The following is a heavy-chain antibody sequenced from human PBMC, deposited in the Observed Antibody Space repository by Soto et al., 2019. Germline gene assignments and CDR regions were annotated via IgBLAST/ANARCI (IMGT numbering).Heavy chain of an antibody. Sequence: EVQLVESGGGLVQPGRSLRLSCAASGFTFDDYAMHWVRQAPGKGLEWVSGISWNSGSIGYADSVKGRFTISRDNAXXSLYLQMNSLRAEDTALYYCAKDSVAGTHYYGMDVWGQGTTVTVSS. J-gene: IGHJ6*02. CDR3: AKDSVAGTHYYGMDV. CDR1: GFTFDDYA. CDR2: ISWNSGSI. V-gene: IGHV3-9*01. D-gene: IGHD6-19*01.